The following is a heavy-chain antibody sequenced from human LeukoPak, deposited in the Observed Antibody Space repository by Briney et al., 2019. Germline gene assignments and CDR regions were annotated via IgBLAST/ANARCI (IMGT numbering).Heavy chain of an antibody. V-gene: IGHV3-23*01. D-gene: IGHD1-1*01. CDR1: GFTFSSYA. CDR2: ISGSGGST. Sequence: PGGSLRLSCAASGFTFSSYAMSWVRQAPGKGLEWVSAISGSGGSTYYADSVKGRFTISRDNSKNTVFLQMNSLRAEDTAVYYCARHDRSMRFFDYWGQGTLVTVSS. J-gene: IGHJ4*02. CDR3: ARHDRSMRFFDY.